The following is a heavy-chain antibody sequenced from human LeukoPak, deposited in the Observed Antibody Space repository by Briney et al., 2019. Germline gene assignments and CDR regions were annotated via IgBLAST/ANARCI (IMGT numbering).Heavy chain of an antibody. Sequence: GASVKVSCKASGYTFTGYYMHWVRQAPGQGLEWMGWINPNSGGTNYAQKFQGRVTMTRDTSISTAYMELSRLRSDDTAVYYCAREDYYDSSGYYGPLVFDYWGQGTLVTVSS. D-gene: IGHD3-22*01. V-gene: IGHV1-2*02. CDR3: AREDYYDSSGYYGPLVFDY. J-gene: IGHJ4*02. CDR1: GYTFTGYY. CDR2: INPNSGGT.